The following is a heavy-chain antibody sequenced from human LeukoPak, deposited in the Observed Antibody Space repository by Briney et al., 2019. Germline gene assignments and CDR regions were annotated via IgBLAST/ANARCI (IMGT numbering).Heavy chain of an antibody. Sequence: PGGSLRLSCAASGFTFSSYAMSWVRQAPGKGLEWVSAISGSGGSTYYADSVKGRFTISRDNSKNTLYLQMNSLRAEDTAVYYCALQQIVLRFLEWPYAFDIWGQGTMVTVSS. D-gene: IGHD3-3*01. CDR2: ISGSGGST. J-gene: IGHJ3*02. CDR3: ALQQIVLRFLEWPYAFDI. V-gene: IGHV3-23*01. CDR1: GFTFSSYA.